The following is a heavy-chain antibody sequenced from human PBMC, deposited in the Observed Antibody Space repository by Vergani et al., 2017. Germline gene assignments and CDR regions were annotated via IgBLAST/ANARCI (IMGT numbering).Heavy chain of an antibody. Sequence: EVQLVQSGAELKKPGESLKISCKASGYRFTDYWIAWVRQMPGKGLEWMGIIFPGDSDTRYGPSFQGQVTISVDKSVSTTFLQWSSLQASDTATYYCARQGMLTGSFYSYWGQGSLVTVSS. CDR3: ARQGMLTGSFYSY. CDR2: IFPGDSDT. CDR1: GYRFTDYW. D-gene: IGHD1-1*01. J-gene: IGHJ4*02. V-gene: IGHV5-51*01.